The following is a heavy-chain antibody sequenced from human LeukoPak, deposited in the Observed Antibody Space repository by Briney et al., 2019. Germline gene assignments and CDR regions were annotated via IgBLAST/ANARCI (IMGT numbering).Heavy chain of an antibody. CDR3: ARDVVVPAAIGYYGMDV. CDR1: GYTFTSYG. CDR2: IIPIFGTA. Sequence: SVKVSCKASGYTFTSYGISWVRQAPGQGLEWMGGIIPIFGTANYAQKFQGRVTITADESTSTAYMELSSLRSEDTAVYYCARDVVVPAAIGYYGMDVWGQGTTVTVSS. J-gene: IGHJ6*02. D-gene: IGHD2-2*01. V-gene: IGHV1-69*13.